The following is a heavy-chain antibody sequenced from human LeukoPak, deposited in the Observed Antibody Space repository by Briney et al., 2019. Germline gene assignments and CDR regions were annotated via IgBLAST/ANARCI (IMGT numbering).Heavy chain of an antibody. Sequence: GGSLRLSCAASGFTVSSNYMSWVRQAPGKGLEWVSIIYGGGSTYYADSVKGRFTISRDNSKNTLYLQMNSLRAEDTAVYYCARDLGSSLDYWGQGTLVAVSS. CDR1: GFTVSSNY. CDR2: IYGGGST. D-gene: IGHD6-13*01. V-gene: IGHV3-53*01. J-gene: IGHJ4*02. CDR3: ARDLGSSLDY.